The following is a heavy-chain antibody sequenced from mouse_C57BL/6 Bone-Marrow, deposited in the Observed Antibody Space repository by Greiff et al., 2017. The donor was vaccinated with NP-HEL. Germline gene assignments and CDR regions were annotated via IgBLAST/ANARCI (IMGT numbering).Heavy chain of an antibody. J-gene: IGHJ2*01. CDR2: ISSGSSTI. CDR1: GFTFSDYG. D-gene: IGHD1-1*02. Sequence: EVQVVESGGGLVKPGGSLKLSCAASGFTFSDYGMHWVRQAPEKGLEWVAYISSGSSTIYYADTVKGRFTITRDNAKNTLFLQMTSLRSEDTAVYYCARRLLGYFGYWGQGTTLTVSS. CDR3: ARRLLGYFGY. V-gene: IGHV5-17*01.